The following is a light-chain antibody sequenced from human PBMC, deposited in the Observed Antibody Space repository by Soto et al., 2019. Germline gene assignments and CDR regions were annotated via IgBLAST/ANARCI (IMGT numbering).Light chain of an antibody. CDR1: QSISTY. CDR2: AAS. J-gene: IGKJ1*01. CDR3: QQSYSIPWT. V-gene: IGKV1-39*01. Sequence: DIQMTQSPSSLSASVGDRVTITCRASQSISTYLNWYQHKSGKAPKLLIYAASSFQSGVPSRFSGSGSGTDFTLTISNLQPEDFATYYCQQSYSIPWTFGQGTKVEIK.